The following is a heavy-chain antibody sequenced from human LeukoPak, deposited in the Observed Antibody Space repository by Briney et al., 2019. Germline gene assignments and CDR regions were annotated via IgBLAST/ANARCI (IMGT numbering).Heavy chain of an antibody. V-gene: IGHV4-59*01. CDR2: ICYSGST. CDR3: AREYFQYQLLSVHWFDP. CDR1: GGSISSYY. Sequence: SETLSLTCTVSGGSISSYYWSWIRQPPGKGLEWIGYICYSGSTNYNPSLKSRVTISVDTSKNQFSLKLSSVTAADTAVYYCAREYFQYQLLSVHWFDPWGQGTLVTVSS. J-gene: IGHJ5*02. D-gene: IGHD2-2*01.